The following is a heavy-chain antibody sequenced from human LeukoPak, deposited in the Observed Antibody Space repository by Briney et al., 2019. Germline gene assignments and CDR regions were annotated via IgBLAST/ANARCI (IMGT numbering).Heavy chain of an antibody. V-gene: IGHV3-7*01. D-gene: IGHD1-26*01. J-gene: IGHJ5*02. CDR3: VYGGSYYVA. Sequence: EGSLRLSCAASGFTFDDYGMTWVRQAPGKGLELVANIKEDGSEKYYVDSVKGRFTISRDNAKNSLYLQMNRLRAEDTALYYCVYGGSYYVAWGQGTLVTVSS. CDR2: IKEDGSEK. CDR1: GFTFDDYG.